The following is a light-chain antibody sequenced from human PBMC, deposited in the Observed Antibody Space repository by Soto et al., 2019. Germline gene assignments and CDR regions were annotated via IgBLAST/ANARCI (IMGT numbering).Light chain of an antibody. J-gene: IGLJ1*01. CDR3: AAWDDSLNGYV. CDR2: SNN. CDR1: SSNIGTKT. Sequence: QSVLTQPPSASGTPGQRVTISCSGSSSNIGTKTVNWYQQLPGTAPKLLIYSNNQRPSGVPDRSSVSKSGTSASLAISGLQSEDEADYYCAAWDDSLNGYVFGTGTKLTVL. V-gene: IGLV1-44*01.